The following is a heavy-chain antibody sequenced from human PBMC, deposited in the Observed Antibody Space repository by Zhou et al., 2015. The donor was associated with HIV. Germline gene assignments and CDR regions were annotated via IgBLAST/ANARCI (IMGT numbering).Heavy chain of an antibody. CDR1: GGSFSTHS. Sequence: QVQLVQSGAEVKKPGASVKVSCKASGGSFSTHSISWVRQAPGQGLEWMGRIIPILGVTDYARKFQDRVTFTADTSTNTASMELSSLKSDDTALFFCVQETLEGNRWGPERERGNWYFDVWGRGTLVTVSS. CDR3: VQETLEGNRWGPERERGNWYFDV. J-gene: IGHJ2*01. CDR2: IIPILGVT. V-gene: IGHV1-69*09. D-gene: IGHD3-16*01.